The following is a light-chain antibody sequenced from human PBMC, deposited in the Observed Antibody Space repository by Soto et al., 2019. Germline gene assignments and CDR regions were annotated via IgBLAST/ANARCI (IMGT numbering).Light chain of an antibody. V-gene: IGKV3-20*01. J-gene: IGKJ1*01. CDR3: QQYGSSPPWT. CDR2: AAS. Sequence: EIVLTQSPGTLSLSPGERATLSCRASHSVSSSYLAWYQQKPGQAPRLLIYAASNRATSIPDRFSGSGSGTDFTLTISRLEPEDFAVYYCQQYGSSPPWTFAQGTKVEIK. CDR1: HSVSSSY.